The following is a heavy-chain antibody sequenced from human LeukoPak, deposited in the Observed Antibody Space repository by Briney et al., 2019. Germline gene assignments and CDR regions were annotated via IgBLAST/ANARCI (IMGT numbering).Heavy chain of an antibody. CDR1: GGSISSYY. CDR3: AREKKRVYYFDD. V-gene: IGHV4-59*12. J-gene: IGHJ4*02. Sequence: SETLSLTCTVSGGSISSYYWSWIRQPPGKGLEWIGYINYSGYTNYNLSLMSRVTISVDTSKNQLSLKLSSVTAADTAVYYCAREKKRVYYFDDWGQGTLVTVSS. CDR2: INYSGYT. D-gene: IGHD3-3*01.